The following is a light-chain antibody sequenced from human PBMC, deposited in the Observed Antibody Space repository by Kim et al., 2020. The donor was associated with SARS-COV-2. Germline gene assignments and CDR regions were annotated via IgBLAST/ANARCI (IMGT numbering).Light chain of an antibody. J-gene: IGLJ1*01. CDR3: NSRDSSGKLNV. CDR1: SLRNYY. Sequence: ALGQTVRSTCQGDSLRNYYASWYQQRPGQAPVVVIYGKNNRPSGIPDRFSGSTSGNTASLTITGAQAEDEADYYCNSRDSSGKLNVFGTGTKVTVL. CDR2: GKN. V-gene: IGLV3-19*01.